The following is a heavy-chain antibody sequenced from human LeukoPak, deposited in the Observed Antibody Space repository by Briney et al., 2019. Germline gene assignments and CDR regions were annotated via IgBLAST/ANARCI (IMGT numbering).Heavy chain of an antibody. CDR2: FDPEHGET. Sequence: GASVKVSCKVSGYTLTELSIHWVRQAPGKGLEWMGGFDPEHGETIYAQKFQGRVTMTEDTSTDTAYMELSSLRSEDTAVYYCARDGGTTVTNSNWFDPWGQGTLVTVSS. CDR1: GYTLTELS. CDR3: ARDGGTTVTNSNWFDP. J-gene: IGHJ5*02. D-gene: IGHD4-17*01. V-gene: IGHV1-24*01.